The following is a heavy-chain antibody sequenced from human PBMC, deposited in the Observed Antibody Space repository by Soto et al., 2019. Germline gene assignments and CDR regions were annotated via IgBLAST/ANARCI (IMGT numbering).Heavy chain of an antibody. CDR2: ISGSGGST. V-gene: IGHV3-23*01. CDR3: AKDLIFRSVTAYGDEGN. J-gene: IGHJ4*02. CDR1: GFTFSSYA. D-gene: IGHD4-17*01. Sequence: GGSLRLSCAASGFTFSSYAMSWVRQAPGKGLEWVSAISGSGGSTYYADSVKGRFTISRDNSKNTLYLQMNSLRAEDTAVYYCAKDLIFRSVTAYGDEGNWGQGTLVTVSS.